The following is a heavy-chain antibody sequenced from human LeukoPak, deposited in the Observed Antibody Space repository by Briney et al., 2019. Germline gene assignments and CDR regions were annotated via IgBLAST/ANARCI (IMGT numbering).Heavy chain of an antibody. CDR1: GYTFTGYY. J-gene: IGHJ4*02. V-gene: IGHV1-2*02. CDR2: INPNSGGT. Sequence: WASVKVSCKASGYTFTGYYMHWVRQAPGQGLEWMGWINPNSGGTNYAQKFQGRVTMTRDTYISTAYMELSRLRSDDTAVYYCARDMVPAAYYYFDYWGQGTLVTVSS. CDR3: ARDMVPAAYYYFDY. D-gene: IGHD2-2*01.